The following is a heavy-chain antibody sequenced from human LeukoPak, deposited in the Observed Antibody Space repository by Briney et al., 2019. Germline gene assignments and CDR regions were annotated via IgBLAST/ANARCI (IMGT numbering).Heavy chain of an antibody. J-gene: IGHJ4*02. CDR1: GFSFGGHY. V-gene: IGHV3-11*01. CDR3: VRHSGRAGGQ. D-gene: IGHD3-10*01. CDR2: ISGNGGDI. Sequence: GGSLRLSCAASGFSFGGHYMSWLRQAPGKGPEWISYISGNGGDIAYADSVKGRFTISRDNAKHSLHLQMNSLRVEDTAVYHCVRHSGRAGGQWGQGTLIAVSS.